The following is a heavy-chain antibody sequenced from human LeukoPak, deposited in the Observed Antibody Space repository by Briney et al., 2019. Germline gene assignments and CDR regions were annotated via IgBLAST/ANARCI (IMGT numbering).Heavy chain of an antibody. V-gene: IGHV4-34*01. CDR3: ARVKRFLVRNYYMDV. D-gene: IGHD3-3*01. J-gene: IGHJ6*03. Sequence: SETLSLTCAVYGGSFSGYYWSWIRQPPGKGLEGIGEINHSGGTNYNPSLKSRVTISVDTSKNQFSLKLSSVTAADTAVYYCARVKRFLVRNYYMDVWGKGTTVTVSS. CDR2: INHSGGT. CDR1: GGSFSGYY.